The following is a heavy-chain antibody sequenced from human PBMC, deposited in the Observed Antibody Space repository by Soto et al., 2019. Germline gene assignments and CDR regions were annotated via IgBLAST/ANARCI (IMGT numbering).Heavy chain of an antibody. V-gene: IGHV4-59*08. D-gene: IGHD2-15*01. CDR3: ARHACSGGSCYLWFDP. J-gene: IGHJ5*02. CDR1: GGSISSYY. Sequence: PSETLSLTCTVSGGSISSYYWSWIRQPPGKGLEWIGYIYYSGSTNYNPSLKSRVTISVDTSKNQFSLKLSSVTAADTAVYYCARHACSGGSCYLWFDPWGQGTLVTVSS. CDR2: IYYSGST.